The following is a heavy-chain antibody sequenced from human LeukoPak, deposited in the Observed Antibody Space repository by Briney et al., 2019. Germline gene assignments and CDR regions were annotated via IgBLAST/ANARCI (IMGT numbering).Heavy chain of an antibody. CDR2: IYYSGIT. CDR1: GYSISSGYY. J-gene: IGHJ4*02. Sequence: PSETLSLTCTVSGYSISSGYYWGWIRQPPGKGLEWIGNIYYSGITYYSPSLKSRVTISVDTSKNQFSLELSSVTAADTAVYYCARCYYDSSGYPLGFDYWGQGTLVTVSS. CDR3: ARCYYDSSGYPLGFDY. V-gene: IGHV4-38-2*02. D-gene: IGHD3-22*01.